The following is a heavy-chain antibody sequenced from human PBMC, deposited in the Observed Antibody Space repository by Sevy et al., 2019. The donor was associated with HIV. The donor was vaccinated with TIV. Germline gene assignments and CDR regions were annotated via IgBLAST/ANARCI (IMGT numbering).Heavy chain of an antibody. J-gene: IGHJ6*02. CDR2: IWYDGSNK. D-gene: IGHD3-3*01. CDR3: ARGHEFWSGYAYGMDV. CDR1: GFTFSSYG. V-gene: IGHV3-33*01. Sequence: GGSLRLSCTASGFTFSSYGMHWVRQAPGKGLEWVAVIWYDGSNKYYADSVKGRFTISRDNSKNTLYLQMNSLRAEDTAVYYCARGHEFWSGYAYGMDVWGQGTTVTVSS.